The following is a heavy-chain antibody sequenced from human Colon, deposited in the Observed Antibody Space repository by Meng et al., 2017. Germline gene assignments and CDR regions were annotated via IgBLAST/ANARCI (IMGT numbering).Heavy chain of an antibody. J-gene: IGHJ4*02. CDR3: ARVIYASGNMAHLDY. D-gene: IGHD3-10*01. CDR1: GDSIRSSNW. CDR2: IYHSGST. V-gene: IGHV4-4*02. Sequence: QGPLEGAGPGLVKPSGTLSLQWAGSGDSIRSSNWWSWFRQPPGRGLEWIGEIYHSGSTNYNPSLKNRVSMTVDKSNNEFSLTLSSVTAADTAFYYCARVIYASGNMAHLDYWGQGTLVTVSS.